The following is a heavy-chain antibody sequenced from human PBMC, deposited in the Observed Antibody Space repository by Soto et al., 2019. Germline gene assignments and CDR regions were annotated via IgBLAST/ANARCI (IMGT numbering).Heavy chain of an antibody. CDR1: GGSISSGGYY. Sequence: QVQLQESGPGLVKPSQTLSLTCTVSGGSISSGGYYWSWIRQHPGKGLEWIGYIYYSGSTYYHPSLKWRVTISVDTSKNQFSLKLRSVTAADTAVYYCARARTTYYYDSSAAVAFDYWGQGTLVTVSS. V-gene: IGHV4-31*03. D-gene: IGHD3-22*01. CDR2: IYYSGST. CDR3: ARARTTYYYDSSAAVAFDY. J-gene: IGHJ4*02.